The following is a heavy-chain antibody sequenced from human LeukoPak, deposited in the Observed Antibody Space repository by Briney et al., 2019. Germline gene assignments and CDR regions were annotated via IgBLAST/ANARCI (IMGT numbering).Heavy chain of an antibody. J-gene: IGHJ3*02. CDR1: GFTFSSYS. Sequence: GGSLRLSCAASGFTFSSYSMNWVRQAPGKGLEWVSSISSTSGYIFYADSVQGRFTISRDNAKSSLYLQMNSLRAEDTAVYYCARVNGDYADAFDIWGQGTMVTVSS. D-gene: IGHD4-17*01. CDR2: ISSTSGYI. CDR3: ARVNGDYADAFDI. V-gene: IGHV3-21*01.